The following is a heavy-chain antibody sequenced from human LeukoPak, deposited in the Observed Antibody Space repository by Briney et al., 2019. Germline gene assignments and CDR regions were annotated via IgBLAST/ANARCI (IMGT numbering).Heavy chain of an antibody. Sequence: SQTLSLTCAISGDSVSSNSVTWNWIRQSPSRGLEWLGRTYYRSRWYFDYAVSVNSQITINPDTSKNQFSLQLNSVTLEDTAVYYCARRGPAGSSSSGMDVWGQGTTVTVSS. V-gene: IGHV6-1*01. CDR3: ARRGPAGSSSSGMDV. CDR2: TYYRSRWYF. J-gene: IGHJ6*02. D-gene: IGHD6-6*01. CDR1: GDSVSSNSVT.